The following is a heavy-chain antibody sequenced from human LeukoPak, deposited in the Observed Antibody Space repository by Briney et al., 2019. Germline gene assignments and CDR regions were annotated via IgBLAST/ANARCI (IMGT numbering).Heavy chain of an antibody. CDR3: ARDRTITMIEGLNQGFFDL. CDR1: GGSFSGYY. V-gene: IGHV4-34*01. Sequence: PSETLSLTCAVYGGSFSGYYWSWSRQPPGKGLEWIGEINHSGSTNYNPSLKSRVTNSVDTPKNQFSLKLSSVTAADTAVYYCARDRTITMIEGLNQGFFDLWGRGTLVTVSS. J-gene: IGHJ2*01. D-gene: IGHD3-22*01. CDR2: INHSGST.